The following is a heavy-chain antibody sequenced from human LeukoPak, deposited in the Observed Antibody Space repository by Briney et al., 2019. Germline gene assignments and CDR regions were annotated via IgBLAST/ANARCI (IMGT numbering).Heavy chain of an antibody. Sequence: PGESLKISCEVSGYSFTSYWIVWVRQLSGKGLECMGIIYPGDSDTRYSPSFQGQVTISADKSISTAYLQWSSLKASDTAMYYCARHVSSSRVAYDVWGQGTMVTVSS. V-gene: IGHV5-51*01. CDR2: IYPGDSDT. J-gene: IGHJ3*01. D-gene: IGHD2-2*01. CDR1: GYSFTSYW. CDR3: ARHVSSSRVAYDV.